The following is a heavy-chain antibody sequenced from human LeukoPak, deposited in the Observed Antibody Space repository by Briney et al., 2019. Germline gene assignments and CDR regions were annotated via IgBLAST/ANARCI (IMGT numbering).Heavy chain of an antibody. CDR3: ARGRDGYLRFDY. CDR2: IIPIFGTA. J-gene: IGHJ4*02. Sequence: SVKVSCKASGGTFSSYAISWVRQAPGQGLEWMGGIIPIFGTANYAQKFQGGVTITADESTSTAYMELSSLRSEDTAVYYCARGRDGYLRFDYWGQGTLVTVSS. D-gene: IGHD5-24*01. CDR1: GGTFSSYA. V-gene: IGHV1-69*01.